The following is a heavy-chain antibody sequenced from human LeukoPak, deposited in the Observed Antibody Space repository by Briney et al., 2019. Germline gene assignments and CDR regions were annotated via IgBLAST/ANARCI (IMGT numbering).Heavy chain of an antibody. J-gene: IGHJ4*02. CDR2: IYYSGST. V-gene: IGHV4-59*01. Sequence: SETLSLTCTVSGGSISSYYLSWIRQPPGKGLEWIGYIYYSGSTNYNPSLKSRVTISVDTSKNQFSLKLSSVTAADTAVYYCARERYYGSGSYVDYWGQGTLVTVSS. D-gene: IGHD3-10*01. CDR1: GGSISSYY. CDR3: ARERYYGSGSYVDY.